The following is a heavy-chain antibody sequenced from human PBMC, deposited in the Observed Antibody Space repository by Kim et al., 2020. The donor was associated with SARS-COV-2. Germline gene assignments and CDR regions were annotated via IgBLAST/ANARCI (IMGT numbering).Heavy chain of an antibody. D-gene: IGHD4-17*01. CDR1: GGSIDTFH. V-gene: IGHV4-59*08. CDR2: IYFNGAA. Sequence: SETLSLTCSLSGGSIDTFHWSWLRQTPQKGLEWIGHIYFNGAAQYNPSLESRVTMSVDTTKNQFSLKLASVVASDTGMYYCARQPRGDPNWFDPWGRGTL. J-gene: IGHJ5*02. CDR3: ARQPRGDPNWFDP.